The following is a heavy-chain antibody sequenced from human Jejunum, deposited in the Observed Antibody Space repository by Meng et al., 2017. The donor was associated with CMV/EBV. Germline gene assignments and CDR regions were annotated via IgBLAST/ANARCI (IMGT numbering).Heavy chain of an antibody. V-gene: IGHV4-61*01. CDR3: ARDGATYYDYGMDV. D-gene: IGHD3-16*01. Sequence: GSVSSGSYYWGWIRQPPGKGLEWIGYIYYSGSTNYNPSLKSRVTISVDTSKNQFSLKLSSVTAADTAVYYCARDGATYYDYGMDVWGQGTTVTVSS. CDR2: IYYSGST. CDR1: GSVSSGSYY. J-gene: IGHJ6*02.